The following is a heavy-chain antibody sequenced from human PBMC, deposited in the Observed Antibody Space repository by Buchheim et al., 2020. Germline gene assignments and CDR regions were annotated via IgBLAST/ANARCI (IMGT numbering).Heavy chain of an antibody. CDR1: GFTFSSYA. CDR3: AKGGIAAAAIDY. Sequence: QVQLVESGGGVVQPGRSLRLSCAASGFTFSSYAMHWVRQAPGKGLEWVAVISYDGSNKYYADSVTGRFTISRDNSKNTLYLQMNSLRAEDTAVYYCAKGGIAAAAIDYWGQGTL. CDR2: ISYDGSNK. D-gene: IGHD6-13*01. V-gene: IGHV3-30-3*01. J-gene: IGHJ4*02.